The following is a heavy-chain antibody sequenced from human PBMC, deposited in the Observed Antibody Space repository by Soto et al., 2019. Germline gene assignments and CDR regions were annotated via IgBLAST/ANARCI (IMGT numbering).Heavy chain of an antibody. J-gene: IGHJ4*02. D-gene: IGHD3-3*01. CDR3: AATYDFWSGYYLFDY. V-gene: IGHV1-58*01. CDR2: IVVGSGNT. CDR1: GFTFTSSA. Sequence: QMQLVQSGPEVKKPGTSVKVSCKASGFTFTSSAVQWVRQARGQRLEWIGWIVVGSGNTNYAQKFQERVTITRDMSISTAYMELSSLRSVYTAVYYCAATYDFWSGYYLFDYWGQGTLVTVSS.